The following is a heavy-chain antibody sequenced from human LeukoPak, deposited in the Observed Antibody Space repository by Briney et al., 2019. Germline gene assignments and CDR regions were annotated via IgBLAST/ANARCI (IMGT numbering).Heavy chain of an antibody. D-gene: IGHD5-18*01. CDR3: ARCRGYSYGPFDY. J-gene: IGHJ4*02. V-gene: IGHV1-18*01. Sequence: ASVKVSCKASGYTFTSYGISWVRQAPGQGLEWMGWISAYNGNTNYAQKFQGRVTITADKSTSTAYMELSSLRSEDTAVYYCARCRGYSYGPFDYWGQGTLVTVSS. CDR1: GYTFTSYG. CDR2: ISAYNGNT.